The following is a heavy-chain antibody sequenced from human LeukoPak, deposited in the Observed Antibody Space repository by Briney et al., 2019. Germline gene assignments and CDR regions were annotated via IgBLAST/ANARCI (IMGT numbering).Heavy chain of an antibody. Sequence: GGSLRLSCAASGFTFSSYAMHWVRQAPGKGLEWVAVISYDGSNKYYADSVKGRFTISRDNSKNTLYLQMNSLRAEDTAVYYCAREELERPSFWYFDLWGRGTLVTVSS. J-gene: IGHJ2*01. CDR3: AREELERPSFWYFDL. CDR2: ISYDGSNK. CDR1: GFTFSSYA. V-gene: IGHV3-30*04. D-gene: IGHD1-1*01.